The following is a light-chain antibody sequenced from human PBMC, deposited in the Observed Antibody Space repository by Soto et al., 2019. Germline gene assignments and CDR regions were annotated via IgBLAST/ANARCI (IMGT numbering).Light chain of an antibody. CDR2: AAS. J-gene: IGKJ5*01. Sequence: DIQMTQSPSSLSASVGDRVTITCRASQSISSYLNWYQQKPGKAPKLLIYAASSLQSGVPSRFSGGGSGTDFTLTISSLQPEDFATYYCQQSYSTPWITFGQGTRLEIK. CDR1: QSISSY. V-gene: IGKV1-39*01. CDR3: QQSYSTPWIT.